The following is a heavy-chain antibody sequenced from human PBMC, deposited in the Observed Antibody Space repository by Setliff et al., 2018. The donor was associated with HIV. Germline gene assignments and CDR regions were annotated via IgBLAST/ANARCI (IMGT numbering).Heavy chain of an antibody. V-gene: IGHV1-46*01. CDR3: ARNQGDSSGWYAGDY. J-gene: IGHJ4*01. CDR1: GYTFTSYP. Sequence: ASVKVSSKASGYTFTSYPMHWVRQAPGQGLEWMGVINTSGGSAGYAEKFRGRVTMTRDTSTSTVYMDLRNLRSEDTAVYYCARNQGDSSGWYAGDYWGHGTLVTVSS. CDR2: INTSGGSA. D-gene: IGHD6-19*01.